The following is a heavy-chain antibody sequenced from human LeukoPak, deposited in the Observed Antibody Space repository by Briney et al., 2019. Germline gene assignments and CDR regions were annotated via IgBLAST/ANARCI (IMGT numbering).Heavy chain of an antibody. Sequence: GGSLRLSCAASGFTFSSYAMYWVRQAPGKGLEWVAVISYDGSNKYYADSVKGRFTISRDNSKNTLYLQMNSLRAEDTAVYYCARVSAYCSSTSCYYYYGMDVWGKGTTVTVSS. D-gene: IGHD2-2*01. CDR1: GFTFSSYA. CDR3: ARVSAYCSSTSCYYYYGMDV. J-gene: IGHJ6*04. V-gene: IGHV3-30*04. CDR2: ISYDGSNK.